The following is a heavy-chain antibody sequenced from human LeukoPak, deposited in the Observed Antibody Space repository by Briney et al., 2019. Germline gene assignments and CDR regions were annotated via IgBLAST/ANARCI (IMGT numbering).Heavy chain of an antibody. Sequence: ASVTVSCKASGYTFTGYYMHWVRQAPGQGLEWMGWINPNSGGTNYAKKFQGRVTMTRDKSISTAYMELSRLRSDDTAVYYCARDFDCSSTSCYGTFDYWGQGTLVTVP. CDR3: ARDFDCSSTSCYGTFDY. CDR2: INPNSGGT. D-gene: IGHD2-2*01. CDR1: GYTFTGYY. V-gene: IGHV1-2*02. J-gene: IGHJ4*02.